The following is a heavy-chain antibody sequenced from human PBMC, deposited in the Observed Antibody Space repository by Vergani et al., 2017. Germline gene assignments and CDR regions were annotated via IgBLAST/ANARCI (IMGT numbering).Heavy chain of an antibody. V-gene: IGHV3-30*02. CDR3: AKRSGYYLNWFDP. D-gene: IGHD3-22*01. CDR2: IRYYGSNK. Sequence: QVQLVESGGGVVQPGGSLRLSCAASGFTFSSYGMHWVRQAPGKGLEWVAFIRYYGSNKYYADSVKGRFTISRDNSKNTLYLQMNSLRAEDTAVYYCAKRSGYYLNWFDPWGQGTLVTVSS. J-gene: IGHJ5*02. CDR1: GFTFSSYG.